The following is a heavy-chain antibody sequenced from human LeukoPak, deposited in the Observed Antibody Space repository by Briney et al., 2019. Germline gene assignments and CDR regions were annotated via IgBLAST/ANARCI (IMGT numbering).Heavy chain of an antibody. CDR1: GFTFSSYS. Sequence: PGGSLRLSCAASGFTFSSYSMNWVRQAPGKGLEWVSHISTSSSTIYYADSVKGRFTISRDNAKNSLYLQMSSLLDEDTAVYYCARKTGAIDYWGQGTLVTVSS. D-gene: IGHD1-1*01. J-gene: IGHJ4*02. CDR2: ISTSSSTI. CDR3: ARKTGAIDY. V-gene: IGHV3-48*02.